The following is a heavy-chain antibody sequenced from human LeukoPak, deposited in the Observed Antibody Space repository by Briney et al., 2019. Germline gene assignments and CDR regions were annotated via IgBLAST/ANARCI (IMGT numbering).Heavy chain of an antibody. D-gene: IGHD1-7*01. CDR2: ISGSGGTT. Sequence: GGSLRLSCAASGFTLSSFVMNGVREAPGKGLEWVSAISGSGGTTFYADSVKGRLTISRDNSKNTLYLQMNSLRAEDTAVYYYVKRAVNYPFDFWGQGTLVTVS. CDR1: GFTLSSFV. J-gene: IGHJ4*02. CDR3: VKRAVNYPFDF. V-gene: IGHV3-23*01.